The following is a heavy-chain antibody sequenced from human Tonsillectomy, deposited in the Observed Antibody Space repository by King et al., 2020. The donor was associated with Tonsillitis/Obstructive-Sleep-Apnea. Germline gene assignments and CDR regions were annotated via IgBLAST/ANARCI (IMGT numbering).Heavy chain of an antibody. CDR1: GFTFSNYW. V-gene: IGHV3-7*01. J-gene: IGHJ3*02. Sequence: VQLVESGGGLVQPGGSLRLSCAASGFTFSNYWMSWVRQARGKGLEWVANIKQDGSEKYYVDSVKGRFTISRDNVKNSLYLQMNSLRAEDTDVYYCARAGRYSYGYAFDIWGQGTMVTVSS. CDR2: IKQDGSEK. CDR3: ARAGRYSYGYAFDI. D-gene: IGHD5-18*01.